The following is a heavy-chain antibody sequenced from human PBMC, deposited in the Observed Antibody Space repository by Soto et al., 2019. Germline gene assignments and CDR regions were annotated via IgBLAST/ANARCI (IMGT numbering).Heavy chain of an antibody. CDR3: AKGYCSSTSCGCDY. Sequence: GGSLRLSCAASGFTFSSYAMHWVRQAPGKGLEWVAVISYDGSNKYYADSVKGRFTISRDKSKNTLYLQMNSLRAEDTAVYYCAKGYCSSTSCGCDYWGQGT. D-gene: IGHD2-2*01. J-gene: IGHJ4*02. CDR2: ISYDGSNK. CDR1: GFTFSSYA. V-gene: IGHV3-30-3*01.